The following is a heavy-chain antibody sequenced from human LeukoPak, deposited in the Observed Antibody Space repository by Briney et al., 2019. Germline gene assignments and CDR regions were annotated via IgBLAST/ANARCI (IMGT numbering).Heavy chain of an antibody. V-gene: IGHV3-23*01. CDR1: GFTFSNYA. CDR2: ISGVNT. Sequence: GGSLRLSCAASGFTFSNYALTWVRQAPGKGLEWVSSISGVNTHYADSVKGRFSISRDNYKKTLYLQMSSLRAEDTAVYYCARDPNGNYVGAFDFQRWGQGTLVTVSS. D-gene: IGHD4-17*01. CDR3: ARDPNGNYVGAFDFQR. J-gene: IGHJ1*01.